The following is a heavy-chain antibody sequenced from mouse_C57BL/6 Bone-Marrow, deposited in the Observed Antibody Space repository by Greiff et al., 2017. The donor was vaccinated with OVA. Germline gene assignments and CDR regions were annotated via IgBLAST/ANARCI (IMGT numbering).Heavy chain of an antibody. J-gene: IGHJ1*03. D-gene: IGHD1-1*01. CDR1: GFSLTSYA. V-gene: IGHV2-9-1*01. Sequence: VMLVESGPGLVAPSQSLSITCTVSGFSLTSYAISWVRQPPGKGLAWLGVIWTGGGTNYKSAIKFRLSICKDNSKSQVFLKMNSLQTDDTARYYCARNYYYGSSYVLYGYFDVWGTGTTVTVSS. CDR2: IWTGGGT. CDR3: ARNYYYGSSYVLYGYFDV.